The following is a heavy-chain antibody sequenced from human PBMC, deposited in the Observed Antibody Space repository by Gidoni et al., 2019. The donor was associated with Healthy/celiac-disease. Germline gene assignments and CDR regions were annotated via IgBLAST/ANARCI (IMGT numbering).Heavy chain of an antibody. V-gene: IGHV4-31*03. CDR3: AREHSSSWYSYYGMDV. D-gene: IGHD6-13*01. CDR1: GGSISSGGYY. Sequence: QVQLQESGPGLVKPSQTLSLTCTVSGGSISSGGYYWSWIRQHPGKGLECIGYIYYSGSTYYNPSLKSRVTISVDTSKNQFSLKLSSVTAADTAVYYCAREHSSSWYSYYGMDVWGQGTTVTVSS. J-gene: IGHJ6*02. CDR2: IYYSGST.